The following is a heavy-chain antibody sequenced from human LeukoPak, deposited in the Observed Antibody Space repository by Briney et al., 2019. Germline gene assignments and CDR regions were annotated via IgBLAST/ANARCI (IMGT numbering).Heavy chain of an antibody. CDR2: IGYTGDST. CDR1: GFTFSSYA. Sequence: PGGSLRLSCAASGFTFSSYAMNWVRQAPGKGLEWVSGIGYTGDSTFYADSVKGRFTVSRDSSKNTLLLHMNSLRAEDTAVYYCANSGYGRVNYFDLWGRGTLVTVSS. D-gene: IGHD3-22*01. J-gene: IGHJ2*01. V-gene: IGHV3-23*01. CDR3: ANSGYGRVNYFDL.